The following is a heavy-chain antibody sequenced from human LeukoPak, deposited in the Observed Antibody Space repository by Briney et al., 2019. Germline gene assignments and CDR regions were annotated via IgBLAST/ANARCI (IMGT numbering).Heavy chain of an antibody. V-gene: IGHV1-8*01. Sequence: ASVKVSCKASGYTFTSYDINWVRQATGQGLEWMGWMNPNSGNTVYEQKFQGRVTMTRNTSISTAYMELSSLRSEDTAVYYCARVLIVVVPAARLPNPKTYYYYGMDVWGQGTTVTVSS. CDR1: GYTFTSYD. CDR3: ARVLIVVVPAARLPNPKTYYYYGMDV. D-gene: IGHD2-2*01. CDR2: MNPNSGNT. J-gene: IGHJ6*02.